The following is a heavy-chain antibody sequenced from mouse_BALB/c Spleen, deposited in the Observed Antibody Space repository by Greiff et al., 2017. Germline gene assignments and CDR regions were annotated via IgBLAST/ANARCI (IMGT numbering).Heavy chain of an antibody. Sequence: QVQLQQPGAELVKPGASVKLSCKASGYTFTSYWMHWVQQRPGQGLEWIGEINPSNGRTNYNGKFKSKATLTVDKSSSTSYMQLSSQTSEDSAVYYCASERNCSSFYAMDYWGQGTSVTVSS. CDR2: INPSNGRT. V-gene: IGHV1S81*02. CDR1: GYTFTSYW. D-gene: IGHD1-1*01. CDR3: ASERNCSSFYAMDY. J-gene: IGHJ4*01.